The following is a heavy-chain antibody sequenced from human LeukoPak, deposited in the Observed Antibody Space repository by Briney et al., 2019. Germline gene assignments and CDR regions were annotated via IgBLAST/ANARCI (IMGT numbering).Heavy chain of an antibody. Sequence: PSETLSLTCTVSGGSISSYYWTWIRQPPGKGLEWIGYIYYSGSTNYNPSLKSRATISVDTSKNQFSLKLSSVTAADTAVYYCARASGSSHYTWDYWGQGTLVTVSS. CDR2: IYYSGST. CDR1: GGSISSYY. J-gene: IGHJ4*02. D-gene: IGHD2-15*01. CDR3: ARASGSSHYTWDY. V-gene: IGHV4-59*01.